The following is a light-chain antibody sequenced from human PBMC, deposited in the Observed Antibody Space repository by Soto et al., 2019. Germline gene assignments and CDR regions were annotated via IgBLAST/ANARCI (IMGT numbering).Light chain of an antibody. CDR3: QQSHSTPQT. CDR2: GTS. J-gene: IGKJ1*01. CDR1: QNIRNY. V-gene: IGKV1-39*01. Sequence: DIQMTQSPSSLSASVGDSVTITCRAGQNIRNYLNWYQQKPGKAPDLLIYGTSTLQGGVPSRFSGSGSGTDFTLTISSLQPEDFATYYCQQSHSTPQTFGQGTKVEIK.